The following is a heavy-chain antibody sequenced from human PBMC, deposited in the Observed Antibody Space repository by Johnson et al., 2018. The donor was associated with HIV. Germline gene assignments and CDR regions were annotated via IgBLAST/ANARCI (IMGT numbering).Heavy chain of an antibody. V-gene: IGHV3-20*04. CDR2: ISSSGSTI. D-gene: IGHD3-10*01. Sequence: VQLVESGGGVVRPWGSLRLSCAASGFTFDDYGMSWVRQAPGKGLEWVSYISSSGSTIYYADSVKGRFTISRDNAKNSLHLQMNSLRAGDTALYYCARAGTGIDAFDIWGQGTMVTVSS. CDR1: GFTFDDYG. J-gene: IGHJ3*02. CDR3: ARAGTGIDAFDI.